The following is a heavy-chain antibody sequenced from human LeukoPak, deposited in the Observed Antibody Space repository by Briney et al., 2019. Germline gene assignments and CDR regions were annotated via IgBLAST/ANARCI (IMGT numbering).Heavy chain of an antibody. D-gene: IGHD3-22*01. J-gene: IGHJ4*02. CDR1: GFTFSSYA. CDR3: ARDSGPTHYYDTTVGLVDY. Sequence: GGSLRLSCAASGFTFSSYAIHWVRQAPGNGLEWVSVISYDASNRYYRDSVTGLFTIATDNSKNPLYLQINSLRAEDTAVYYCARDSGPTHYYDTTVGLVDYWGQGTLVTLSS. CDR2: ISYDASNR. V-gene: IGHV3-30-3*01.